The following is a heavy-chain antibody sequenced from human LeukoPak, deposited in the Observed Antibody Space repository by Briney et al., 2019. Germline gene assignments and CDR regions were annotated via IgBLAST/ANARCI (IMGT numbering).Heavy chain of an antibody. V-gene: IGHV4-34*01. CDR3: ARLKRRITMVRGALDV. J-gene: IGHJ6*02. D-gene: IGHD3-10*01. Sequence: SETLSLTCAVYGGSFSGYYWSWIRQPPGKGLEWIGEINHSGSTNYNPSLKSRVAISVDTSKNQFSLKLSSVTAADTAVYYCARLKRRITMVRGALDVWGQGTTVTVSS. CDR2: INHSGST. CDR1: GGSFSGYY.